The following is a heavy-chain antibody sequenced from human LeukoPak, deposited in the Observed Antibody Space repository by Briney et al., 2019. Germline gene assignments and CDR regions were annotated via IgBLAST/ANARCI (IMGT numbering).Heavy chain of an antibody. J-gene: IGHJ4*02. V-gene: IGHV3-7*01. CDR3: ARISYGGPLDY. CDR1: GFTFSSNW. CDR2: ISLDGSGK. Sequence: GGSLRLSCVASGFTFSSNWMTWARQGPGKGLESVATISLDGSGKYYLDSVKGRFTISRDNAKDSMYLQMNSLRAEDTAVYYCARISYGGPLDYWGPGTLVTVSS. D-gene: IGHD4-17*01.